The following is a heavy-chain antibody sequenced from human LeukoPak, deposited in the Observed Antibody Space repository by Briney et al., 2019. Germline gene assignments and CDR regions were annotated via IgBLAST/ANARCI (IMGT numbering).Heavy chain of an antibody. CDR1: GFNFDDYA. CDR3: TKDVETSGWYPFDN. J-gene: IGHJ4*02. V-gene: IGHV3-9*01. Sequence: PGRSLRLSCTASGFNFDDYAMHWVRQAPGKGLEWVSGISWNSVIIGYADSVRGRFTISRQNAKRSLHLVMNSLRVDDTAFYYCTKDVETSGWYPFDNWGQGTLVTVSS. CDR2: ISWNSVII. D-gene: IGHD6-19*01.